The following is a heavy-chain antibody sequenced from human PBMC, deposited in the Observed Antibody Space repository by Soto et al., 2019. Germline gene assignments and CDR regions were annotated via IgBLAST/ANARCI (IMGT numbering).Heavy chain of an antibody. V-gene: IGHV3-33*01. Sequence: QVQLVESGGGVVQPGRSLRLSCAASGFTFSSYGMHWVRQAPGKGLEWVAVIWYDGSNKYNADSVKGRFTISRDNSKNTLYLQMNSLRAEDTAVYSCATAFWSGPFASLGQVTLFTVSS. D-gene: IGHD3-3*01. J-gene: IGHJ4*02. CDR3: ATAFWSGPFAS. CDR1: GFTFSSYG. CDR2: IWYDGSNK.